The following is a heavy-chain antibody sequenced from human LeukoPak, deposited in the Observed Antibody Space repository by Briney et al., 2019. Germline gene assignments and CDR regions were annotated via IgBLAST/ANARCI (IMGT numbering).Heavy chain of an antibody. D-gene: IGHD5-24*01. CDR2: VNPSGGST. J-gene: IGHJ4*02. CDR1: GYTFTSYY. CDR3: AREMAARQREGYYFDY. V-gene: IGHV1-46*01. Sequence: ASVKISCKASGYTFTSYYMRWVRQAPGQGLEWMGIVNPSGGSTSYAQKFQGRVTMTRDTSTSTVYMELSSLRSEDTAVYYCAREMAARQREGYYFDYWGQGTLVTVSS.